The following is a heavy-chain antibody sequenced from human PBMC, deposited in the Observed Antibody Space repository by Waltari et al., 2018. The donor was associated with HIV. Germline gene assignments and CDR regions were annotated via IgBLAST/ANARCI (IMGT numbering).Heavy chain of an antibody. Sequence: QLQLQESGPGLVKPSETLSLTCTVSGGSISSSSYYWGWIRQPPGKGLEWIGSIYYSGSTYYNPSLKSRVTISVDTSKNQFSLKLSSVTAADTAVYYCARTGYGDYAGDYFDYWGQGTLVTVSS. CDR3: ARTGYGDYAGDYFDY. J-gene: IGHJ4*02. V-gene: IGHV4-39*01. CDR1: GGSISSSSYY. CDR2: IYYSGST. D-gene: IGHD4-17*01.